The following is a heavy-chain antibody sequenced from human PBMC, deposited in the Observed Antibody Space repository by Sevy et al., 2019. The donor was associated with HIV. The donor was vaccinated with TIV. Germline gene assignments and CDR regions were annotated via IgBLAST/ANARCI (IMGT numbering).Heavy chain of an antibody. CDR3: ARVVTVVVPAAMKLADYMDV. CDR2: IYYSGST. CDR1: GGSISSYY. J-gene: IGHJ6*03. V-gene: IGHV4-59*01. Sequence: SETLSLTCTVSGGSISSYYWSWIRQPPGKGLEWIGYIYYSGSTNYNPSLKSRVTISVDTSKNQFSLKLSSVTAADTAVYYCARVVTVVVPAAMKLADYMDVWGKGTTVTVSS. D-gene: IGHD2-2*01.